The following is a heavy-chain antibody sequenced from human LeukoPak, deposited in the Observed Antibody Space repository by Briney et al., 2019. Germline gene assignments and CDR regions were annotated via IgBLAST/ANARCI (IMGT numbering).Heavy chain of an antibody. V-gene: IGHV4-39*01. Sequence: SETLSLTCTVSGGSISSTSYYWGWIRQPPGKELEWIGTIYYSGSTFYNPSLKSRVTISADTSKNQFSLKLSSVTAADTAVYYCARQARELRLNYWGQGTLVTVSS. CDR1: GGSISSTSYY. J-gene: IGHJ4*02. D-gene: IGHD1-26*01. CDR2: IYYSGST. CDR3: ARQARELRLNY.